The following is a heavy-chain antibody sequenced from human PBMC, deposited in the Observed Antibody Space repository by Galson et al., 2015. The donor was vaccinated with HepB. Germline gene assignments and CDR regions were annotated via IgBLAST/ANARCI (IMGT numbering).Heavy chain of an antibody. Sequence: SETLSLTRAVYGGSFSGYYWSWSRQPPGKGLEWIGEINHSGSTNYNPSLKSRVTISVDTSKNQFSLKLSSVTAADTAVYYCARGGGGYDQPPYFDYWGQGTLFTVSS. CDR2: INHSGST. J-gene: IGHJ4*02. CDR3: ARGGGGYDQPPYFDY. CDR1: GGSFSGYY. V-gene: IGHV4-34*01. D-gene: IGHD5-12*01.